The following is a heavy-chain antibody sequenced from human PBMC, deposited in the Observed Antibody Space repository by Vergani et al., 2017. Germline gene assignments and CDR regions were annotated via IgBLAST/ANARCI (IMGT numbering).Heavy chain of an antibody. V-gene: IGHV4-34*01. D-gene: IGHD1-26*01. CDR3: ARRAERWETLLRDDFDV. J-gene: IGHJ3*01. CDR2: INHRGTM. CDR1: GGSLSGYY. Sequence: QVQLQQWGPGLLKPSETLSLTCAVYGGSLSGYYWSWIRLAPGKGLEWIGEINHRGTMNYNPTLKSPFNVSIDTSRDHFSLKLRSVSAADTAVYFCARRAERWETLLRDDFDVWGQGTFVTVSP.